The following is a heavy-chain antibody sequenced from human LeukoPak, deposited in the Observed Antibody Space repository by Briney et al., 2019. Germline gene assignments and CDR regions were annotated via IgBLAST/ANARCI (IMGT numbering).Heavy chain of an antibody. CDR1: GGSFSGYY. CDR2: INHSGST. D-gene: IGHD2-2*01. Sequence: SETLSLTCAVYGGSFSGYYWSWIRQPPGKGLEWIGEINHSGSTNYNPSLKSRVTISVDTSKNQFSLKLSSVTAADTAVYYCARDLNRGCSSASCHSPFDYWGQGTLVTVSS. V-gene: IGHV4-34*01. CDR3: ARDLNRGCSSASCHSPFDY. J-gene: IGHJ4*02.